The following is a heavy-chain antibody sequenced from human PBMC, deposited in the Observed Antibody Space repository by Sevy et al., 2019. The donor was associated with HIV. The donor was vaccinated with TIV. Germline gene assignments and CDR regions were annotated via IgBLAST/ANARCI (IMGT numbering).Heavy chain of an antibody. CDR1: GFTLRDYA. J-gene: IGHJ1*01. Sequence: GGSLRLSCAASGFTLRDYAMSWVRQAPGKGLEWVSGISAGGGSTHYSNSVKGRFTISRDNSKNALYLQMNSLRAEDTAVYSCALERLSSDVAEYFENWGQGTLVTVSS. D-gene: IGHD1-1*01. CDR2: ISAGGGST. CDR3: ALERLSSDVAEYFEN. V-gene: IGHV3-23*01.